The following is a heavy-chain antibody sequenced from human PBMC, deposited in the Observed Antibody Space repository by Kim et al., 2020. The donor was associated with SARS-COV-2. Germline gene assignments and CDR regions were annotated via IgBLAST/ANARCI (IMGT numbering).Heavy chain of an antibody. CDR1: GGSISSSSYY. Sequence: SETLSLTCTVSGGSISSSSYYWGWIRQPPGKWLEWIGSIYYSGSTYYNPSLKSRVTISVDTSKNQFSLKLSSVTAADTAVYYCARHRGYCSSTSCYFYFDYWGQGTLVTVSS. J-gene: IGHJ4*02. CDR3: ARHRGYCSSTSCYFYFDY. V-gene: IGHV4-39*01. D-gene: IGHD2-2*03. CDR2: IYYSGST.